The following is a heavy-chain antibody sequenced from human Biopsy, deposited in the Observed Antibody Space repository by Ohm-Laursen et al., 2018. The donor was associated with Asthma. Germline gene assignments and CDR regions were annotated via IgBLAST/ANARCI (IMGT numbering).Heavy chain of an antibody. J-gene: IGHJ4*01. Sequence: SLRLSCSAPGFTFSRYAIHWVRQAPGKGLEWVAVISHDGQTQHYAESVKGRFALSRDNSQNTLYLQTISLRTDDTAVYYCAKRRGYSDDFDYWGHGTLVTVSS. CDR2: ISHDGQTQ. V-gene: IGHV3-30*18. CDR3: AKRRGYSDDFDY. CDR1: GFTFSRYA. D-gene: IGHD4-17*01.